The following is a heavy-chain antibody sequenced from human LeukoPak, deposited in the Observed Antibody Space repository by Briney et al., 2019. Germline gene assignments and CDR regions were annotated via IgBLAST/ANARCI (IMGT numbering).Heavy chain of an antibody. CDR2: INPNSGDT. J-gene: IGHJ5*02. V-gene: IGHV1-2*02. CDR1: GYTFTGYY. D-gene: IGHD6-19*01. CDR3: ARAGRIAVAGQNWFDP. Sequence: ASVKVSCKSSGYTFTGYYMHWVRQAPGQGLAWMGWINPNSGDTNYAQKFQGRVTMTRDTSISTAYMELTRLRSDDTAVYYCARAGRIAVAGQNWFDPWGQGTLVTVSS.